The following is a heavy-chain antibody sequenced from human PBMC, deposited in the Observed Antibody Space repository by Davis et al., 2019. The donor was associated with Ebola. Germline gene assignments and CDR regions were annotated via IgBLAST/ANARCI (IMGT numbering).Heavy chain of an antibody. Sequence: GESLKISCAASGFTFSSYAMSWVRQAPGKGLEWVSAISGSGGSTYYADSVKGRFTISRDNSKNTLYLQMNSLRAEDTAVYYCAKEGSRNDFWSGNPGYFQHWGQGTLVTVSS. CDR3: AKEGSRNDFWSGNPGYFQH. V-gene: IGHV3-23*01. D-gene: IGHD3-3*01. J-gene: IGHJ1*01. CDR1: GFTFSSYA. CDR2: ISGSGGST.